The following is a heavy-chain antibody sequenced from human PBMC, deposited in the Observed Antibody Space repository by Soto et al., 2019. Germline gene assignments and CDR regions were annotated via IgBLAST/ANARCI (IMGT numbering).Heavy chain of an antibody. CDR2: MSHSGGT. J-gene: IGHJ3*02. CDR3: ARVERGTATTVVDAFDI. V-gene: IGHV4-34*01. D-gene: IGHD1-1*01. CDR1: GGFVTSGSYY. Sequence: QVQLQQWGAGLLKPSETLSLTCAVYGGFVTSGSYYWSWIRQPPGKELEWIGEMSHSGGTHFNQSLKGRVTISVDTSKNQFTLKMSSVTAADTALYYCARVERGTATTVVDAFDIWGPGTMVTVSS.